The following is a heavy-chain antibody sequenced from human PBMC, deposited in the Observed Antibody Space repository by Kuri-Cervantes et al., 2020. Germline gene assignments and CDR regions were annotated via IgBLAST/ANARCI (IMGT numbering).Heavy chain of an antibody. V-gene: IGHV4-39*01. CDR1: GDSISRSTYY. Sequence: ESLKISCSVSGDSISRSTYYWGWIRQSPGKGLEWIGSIYHSGNTYYNPSLKSRVTISVDTSKNQFSLKLSSVTAADTAVYYCARHFVLMVYAEYFDLWGRGTLVTVSS. D-gene: IGHD2-8*01. J-gene: IGHJ2*01. CDR2: IYHSGNT. CDR3: ARHFVLMVYAEYFDL.